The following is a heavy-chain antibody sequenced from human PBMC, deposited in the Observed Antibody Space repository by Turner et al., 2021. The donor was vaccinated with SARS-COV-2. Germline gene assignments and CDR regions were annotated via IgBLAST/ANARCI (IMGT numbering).Heavy chain of an antibody. V-gene: IGHV4-39*01. CDR1: GGSIRSSSYY. CDR3: ARRNCKLTEWYFDL. Sequence: QLQLQEAGPGLVKPSETLSLTCTVSGGSIRSSSYYWGGIRQPPGKGLAWIGSLYYSGTSYYNPSLKSRVTISVDTSKNQFSLKLSSVTAADTAVYYCARRNCKLTEWYFDLWGRGTLVTVSS. CDR2: LYYSGTS. D-gene: IGHD1-1*01. J-gene: IGHJ2*01.